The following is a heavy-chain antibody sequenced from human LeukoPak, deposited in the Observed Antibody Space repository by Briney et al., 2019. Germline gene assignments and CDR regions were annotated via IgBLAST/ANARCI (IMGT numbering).Heavy chain of an antibody. CDR1: GFTFSSYA. CDR2: ISYDGSNK. V-gene: IGHV3-30*04. CDR3: ARSYCSGGSCVHYYYYGMDV. Sequence: PGGSLRLSCAASGFTFSSYAMHWVRQAPGKGLEWVAVISYDGSNKYYADSVKGRFTISRDNSKNTLCLQMNSLRAEDTAVYYCARSYCSGGSCVHYYYYGMDVWGQGTTVTVSS. J-gene: IGHJ6*02. D-gene: IGHD2-15*01.